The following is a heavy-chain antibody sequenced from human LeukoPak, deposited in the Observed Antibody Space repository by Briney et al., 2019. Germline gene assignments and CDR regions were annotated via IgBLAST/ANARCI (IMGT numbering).Heavy chain of an antibody. D-gene: IGHD4-17*01. J-gene: IGHJ4*02. V-gene: IGHV4-31*03. Sequence: SQTLSLTCTVSGGSISSGGYYWSWIRQHPGKGLEWIGYIYYSGSTYYNPSLKSRVTISVDTSKNQFSLKLSSVTAADTAVSYCAGETTVTTSGGVATVDYFDYWGQGTLVTVSS. CDR3: AGETTVTTSGGVATVDYFDY. CDR2: IYYSGST. CDR1: GGSISSGGYY.